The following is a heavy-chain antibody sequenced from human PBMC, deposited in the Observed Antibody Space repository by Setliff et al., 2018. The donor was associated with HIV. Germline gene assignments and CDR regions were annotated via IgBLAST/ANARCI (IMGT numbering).Heavy chain of an antibody. CDR3: ARVLREYGDYWDWYFGL. J-gene: IGHJ2*01. CDR2: IYHSGRT. D-gene: IGHD4-17*01. CDR1: GSSIRNAYY. V-gene: IGHV4-38-2*01. Sequence: PSETLSLTCAVSGSSIRNAYYWGWIRQPPGKGLEWIGSIYHSGRTYYNPSLKSRVTISVDTSKNQFSLKLSSVTAADTAVYYCARVLREYGDYWDWYFGLWGRGTLVTVSS.